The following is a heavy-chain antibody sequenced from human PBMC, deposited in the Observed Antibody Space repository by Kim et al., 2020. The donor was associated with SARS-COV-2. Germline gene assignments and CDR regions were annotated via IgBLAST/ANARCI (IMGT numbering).Heavy chain of an antibody. D-gene: IGHD5-18*01. V-gene: IGHV3-48*04. CDR2: INSSSSTI. Sequence: GGSLRLSCAASGFTFSIYSMNWVRQAPGKGLEWVSYINSSSSTIYYADSVKGRFTISRDNAKNSLYLQMNSLRAEDTAVYYCARDSRIQLYFYFDYWGQGNLVTVSS. CDR3: ARDSRIQLYFYFDY. CDR1: GFTFSIYS. J-gene: IGHJ4*02.